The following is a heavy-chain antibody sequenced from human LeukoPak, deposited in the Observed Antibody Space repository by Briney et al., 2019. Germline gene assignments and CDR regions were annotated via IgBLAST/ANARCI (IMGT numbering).Heavy chain of an antibody. J-gene: IGHJ1*01. CDR2: INPNSGGT. Sequence: GASVKVSCKASGYILTGYYMHWVRQAPGQGLEWVVWINPNSGGTNYAQKFKGGATMTRDTSISTAYMELSRLRSDVTAVYYCANRYNWEPWGEYFQHWGQGTLVTVSS. CDR1: GYILTGYY. D-gene: IGHD1-20*01. V-gene: IGHV1-2*02. CDR3: ANRYNWEPWGEYFQH.